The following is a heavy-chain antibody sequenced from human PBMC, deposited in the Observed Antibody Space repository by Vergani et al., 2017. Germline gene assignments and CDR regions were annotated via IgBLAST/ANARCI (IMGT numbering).Heavy chain of an antibody. Sequence: QVQLVESGGGVVQPGRSLRLSCAASGFTFNQYGMHWVRQAPGKGLEWVAVTWYDGNNKQYADSVKGRFTISRDNSKSTMYLQMNSLRDEDTGVYYCARDLRVLYSQFDPWGQGTLVTVSS. D-gene: IGHD2-8*01. CDR2: TWYDGNNK. V-gene: IGHV3-33*01. CDR1: GFTFNQYG. CDR3: ARDLRVLYSQFDP. J-gene: IGHJ5*02.